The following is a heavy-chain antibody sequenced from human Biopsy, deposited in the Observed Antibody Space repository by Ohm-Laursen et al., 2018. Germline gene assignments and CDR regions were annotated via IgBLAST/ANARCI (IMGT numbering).Heavy chain of an antibody. CDR3: VRLNRRGNIIFFDY. CDR2: RFHSGSP. D-gene: IGHD3/OR15-3a*01. CDR1: GGSITADF. J-gene: IGHJ4*02. V-gene: IGHV4-59*08. Sequence: SDTLSLTCPVSGGSITADFWTWIRQTPGERLEWIGYRFHSGSPMYNPSLKSRVTISVDTSKSQFSLKLTSVTAADTAVYYCVRLNRRGNIIFFDYWGRGTLVTVSS.